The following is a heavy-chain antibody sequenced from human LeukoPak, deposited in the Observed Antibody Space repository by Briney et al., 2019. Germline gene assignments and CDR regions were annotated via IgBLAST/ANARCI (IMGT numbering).Heavy chain of an antibody. CDR2: ISGSGGST. D-gene: IGHD2-2*02. CDR1: GFTFSSYA. V-gene: IGHV3-23*01. CDR3: AKVGSLGYCSSTSCYTVPYYFDY. J-gene: IGHJ4*02. Sequence: GGSLRLSCAASGFTFSSYAMSWVRQASGKGLEWVSAISGSGGSTYYADSVKGRFTISRDNSKNTLYLQMNSLRAEDTAVYYCAKVGSLGYCSSTSCYTVPYYFDYWGQGTLVTVSS.